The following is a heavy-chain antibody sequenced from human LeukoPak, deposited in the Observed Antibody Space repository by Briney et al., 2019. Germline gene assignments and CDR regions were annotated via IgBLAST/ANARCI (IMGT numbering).Heavy chain of an antibody. CDR2: ISYDGSNK. CDR1: GFTFSSYA. D-gene: IGHD3-3*01. CDR3: ARDVGYYDFWSGYPGPFDY. Sequence: GGSLRLSCAASGFTFSSYAMHWVRQAPGKGLEWVAVISYDGSNKYYADSVKGRFTISRDNSKNTLYLQMNSLRAEDTAVYYCARDVGYYDFWSGYPGPFDYWGQGTLVTVSS. J-gene: IGHJ4*02. V-gene: IGHV3-30-3*01.